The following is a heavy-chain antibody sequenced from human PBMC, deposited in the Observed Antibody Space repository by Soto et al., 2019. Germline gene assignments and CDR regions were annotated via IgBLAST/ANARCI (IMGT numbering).Heavy chain of an antibody. D-gene: IGHD6-6*01. CDR3: NTDPNLARPAY. CDR1: AFNFNDAW. V-gene: IGHV3-15*07. Sequence: GGSLRLSCAASAFNFNDAWMNWVRQAPGKGLEWVGRIKSKSDGGTTDFAAPVKGRFTISRDDSKNTLYLQMNSLKTEDTAVYYCNTDPNLARPAYWGQGTLVTVSS. J-gene: IGHJ4*02. CDR2: IKSKSDGGTT.